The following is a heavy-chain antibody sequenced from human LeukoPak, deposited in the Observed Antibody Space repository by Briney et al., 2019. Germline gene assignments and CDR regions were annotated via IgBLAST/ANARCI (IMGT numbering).Heavy chain of an antibody. Sequence: SETLSLTCTVSGGSISSGDYYWSWIRQPPGKGLEWIVYIYYSGSTYNNPSLKSRVTISVATSKNQFSLKLSSVTAADTAVYYCARDYYYYGMDVWGQGTTVTVSS. V-gene: IGHV4-30-4*01. CDR2: IYYSGST. CDR3: ARDYYYYGMDV. CDR1: GGSISSGDYY. J-gene: IGHJ6*02.